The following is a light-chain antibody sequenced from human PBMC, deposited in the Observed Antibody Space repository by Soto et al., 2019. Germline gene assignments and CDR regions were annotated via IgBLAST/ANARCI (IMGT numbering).Light chain of an antibody. Sequence: EVVLTQSPGTLSLSPGERATLSCRASQSISSSYLAWYQQKPGQTPRLLIYGASSRATGIPDRFSGSGSGTDFTLTDSRLEPEDFAVYYCQQYGSSQWTFGQGTKVELK. CDR2: GAS. CDR3: QQYGSSQWT. J-gene: IGKJ1*01. CDR1: QSISSSY. V-gene: IGKV3-20*01.